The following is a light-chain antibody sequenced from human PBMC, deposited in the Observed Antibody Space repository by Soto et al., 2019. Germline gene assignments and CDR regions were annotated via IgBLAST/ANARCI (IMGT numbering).Light chain of an antibody. CDR2: AAS. CDR1: QDISNW. V-gene: IGKV1D-12*01. J-gene: IGKJ2*01. Sequence: DIQMTQSPSSVSVSVGDRVTITCRASQDISNWLAWYQQKPGKAPRLLIYAASSLQTGVPSRFSGSGSGTEFTLTITSLQPEDYATYYCQQGNSFPRTFGQGTKLEIK. CDR3: QQGNSFPRT.